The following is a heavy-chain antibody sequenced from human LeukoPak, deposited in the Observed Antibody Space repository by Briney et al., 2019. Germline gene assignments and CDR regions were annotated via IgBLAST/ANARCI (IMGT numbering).Heavy chain of an antibody. V-gene: IGHV4-59*01. D-gene: IGHD3-22*01. CDR1: GGSISSYY. J-gene: IGHJ4*02. CDR3: ARGWHDPYYYDSSDARFDY. Sequence: SETLSLTCTVSGGSISSYYWIWLRQPPGEGREGIGYIYYSGSTNYNPSLNSLVTISVDTSKNQFSLQPSCVTAADTAVSYCARGWHDPYYYDSSDARFDYWGQGTLVTVSS. CDR2: IYYSGST.